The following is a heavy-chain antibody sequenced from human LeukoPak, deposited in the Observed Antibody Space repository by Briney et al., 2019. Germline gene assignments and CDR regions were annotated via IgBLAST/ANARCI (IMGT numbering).Heavy chain of an antibody. D-gene: IGHD6-6*01. Sequence: PSETLSLTCTVSGGSISSYYWSWIRQPPGKGLEWIGYIYYSGSTNYNPSLKSRVTISVDTSKNQFSLKLSSVTAADTAVYYCARVRTRHNWFDPWGQGTLVTVSS. CDR1: GGSISSYY. V-gene: IGHV4-59*01. CDR3: ARVRTRHNWFDP. J-gene: IGHJ5*02. CDR2: IYYSGST.